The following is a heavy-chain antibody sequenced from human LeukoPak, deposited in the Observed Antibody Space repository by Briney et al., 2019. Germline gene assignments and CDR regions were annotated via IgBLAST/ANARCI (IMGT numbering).Heavy chain of an antibody. V-gene: IGHV3-30*02. Sequence: GGSLRLSCAASGFTFSSYWMSWVRQAPGKGLEWVAFIRYDGNNKSYGDSAKGRFTISRDNSKNTLYLQMNSLRAEDTAVYYCASLHPVGYWGQGTLVTVSS. CDR1: GFTFSSYW. CDR2: IRYDGNNK. J-gene: IGHJ4*02. CDR3: ASLHPVGY.